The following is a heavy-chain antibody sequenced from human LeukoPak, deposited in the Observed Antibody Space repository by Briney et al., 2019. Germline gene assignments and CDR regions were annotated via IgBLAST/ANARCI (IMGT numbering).Heavy chain of an antibody. CDR1: GFIFSNSA. D-gene: IGHD3-10*01. J-gene: IGHJ4*02. CDR2: ISGSGGST. CDR3: AKDLVGFGDPPPFDY. Sequence: PGGSLRLSCSASGFIFSNSALSWVRQAPGKGLEWVSAISGSGGSTYYADSVKGRFTISRDNSKNTLYLQMNSLRAEDTAVYYCAKDLVGFGDPPPFDYWGQGTLVTVSS. V-gene: IGHV3-23*01.